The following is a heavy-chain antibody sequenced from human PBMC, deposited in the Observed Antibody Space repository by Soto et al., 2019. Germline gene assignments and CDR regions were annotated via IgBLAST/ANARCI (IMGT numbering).Heavy chain of an antibody. CDR3: ARDRQYSSSFMDV. D-gene: IGHD6-13*01. Sequence: LRLSCAASGFTFSRYVMHWVRQAPGKGLEWVAVISYDGSNKYYADSVKGRFTISRDNSKNTLYLQMNSLRAEDTAVYYCARDRQYSSSFMDVWGQGTTVTVSS. CDR2: ISYDGSNK. CDR1: GFTFSRYV. V-gene: IGHV3-30-3*01. J-gene: IGHJ6*02.